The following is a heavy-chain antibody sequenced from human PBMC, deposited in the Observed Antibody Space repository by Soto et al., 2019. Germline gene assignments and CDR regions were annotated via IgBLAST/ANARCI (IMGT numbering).Heavy chain of an antibody. CDR1: GYTFSTYD. J-gene: IGHJ4*02. V-gene: IGHV1-8*01. Sequence: QVQLLQSGAEVKKPGTSVKVSCKASGYTFSTYDSSWVRQAIGQGLEWMGWMNPNTGNTGYAQKFRGRVTMTRNASTGTAYMELSSLRSEDTAVYYCARRKERSGPHYFDDWGQGTLVTVSS. D-gene: IGHD6-25*01. CDR3: ARRKERSGPHYFDD. CDR2: MNPNTGNT.